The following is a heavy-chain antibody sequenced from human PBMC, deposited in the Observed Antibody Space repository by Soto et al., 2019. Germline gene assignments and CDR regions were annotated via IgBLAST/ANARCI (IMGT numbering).Heavy chain of an antibody. CDR1: GASIGSSNW. Sequence: PSETLSLTCAVSGASIGSSNWWRWVRQPPGKGLEWIGEIYHSGSTNYNPSLKSRVTISVDKSKNQFSLKLSSVTAADTAVYYFARDRSKSTVYYYYGMDVWGSGTTVT. J-gene: IGHJ6*02. CDR2: IYHSGST. V-gene: IGHV4-4*02. CDR3: ARDRSKSTVYYYYGMDV. D-gene: IGHD4-4*01.